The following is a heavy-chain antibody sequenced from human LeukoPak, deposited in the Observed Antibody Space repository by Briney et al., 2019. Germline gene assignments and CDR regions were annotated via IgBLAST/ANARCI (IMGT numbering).Heavy chain of an antibody. D-gene: IGHD4-23*01. V-gene: IGHV1-69*05. J-gene: IGHJ4*02. CDR3: ARGSYGGNSRYFDY. CDR2: IIPIFGTA. CDR1: GGTFSSYA. Sequence: SVKVSCKASGGTFSSYAISWVRQAPGQGLEWMGRIIPIFGTANYAQKFQGRVTITTDESTSTAYMELSSLRSEDTAVYYCARGSYGGNSRYFDYWGQGTLVTVSS.